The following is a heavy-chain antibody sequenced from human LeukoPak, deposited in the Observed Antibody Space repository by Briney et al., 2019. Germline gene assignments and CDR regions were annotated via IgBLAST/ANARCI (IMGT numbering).Heavy chain of an antibody. CDR1: GYTFTGYY. D-gene: IGHD5-12*01. Sequence: GASAKVSCKASGYTFTGYYMHWVRQAPGQGLEWMGWINPNSGDTNYVQKFQGRVTMTRDTSIATVYMELSRLGFDDTALYYCARGGYDGYSFDYWGQGTLVTVSS. CDR3: ARGGYDGYSFDY. J-gene: IGHJ4*02. CDR2: INPNSGDT. V-gene: IGHV1-2*02.